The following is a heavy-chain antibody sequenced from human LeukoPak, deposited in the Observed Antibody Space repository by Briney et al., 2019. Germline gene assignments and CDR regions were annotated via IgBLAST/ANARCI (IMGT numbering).Heavy chain of an antibody. J-gene: IGHJ3*02. D-gene: IGHD6-13*01. Sequence: SETLSLTCTVSGGSISSGSYYWSWIRQPAGKGLEWIGRIYTSGSTNYNPSLKSRVTISVDTSKNQLSLKLSSVTAADTAGYYCARVPAAGTRAFDIWGQGTMVTVSS. V-gene: IGHV4-61*02. CDR2: IYTSGST. CDR3: ARVPAAGTRAFDI. CDR1: GGSISSGSYY.